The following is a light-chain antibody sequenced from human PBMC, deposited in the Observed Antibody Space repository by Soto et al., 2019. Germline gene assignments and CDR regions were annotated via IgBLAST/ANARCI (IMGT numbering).Light chain of an antibody. CDR2: HAS. J-gene: IGKJ1*01. V-gene: IGKV1-5*01. Sequence: IHMTQSPSSLSASVGDRVTITCRASQSISNWLAWYQQKPGTAPKVLIYHASNLQSGVPSRFSGSGSGTEFTLTISSLQPDDVAIYYCQQYNDYSWTFGQGTKVDIK. CDR3: QQYNDYSWT. CDR1: QSISNW.